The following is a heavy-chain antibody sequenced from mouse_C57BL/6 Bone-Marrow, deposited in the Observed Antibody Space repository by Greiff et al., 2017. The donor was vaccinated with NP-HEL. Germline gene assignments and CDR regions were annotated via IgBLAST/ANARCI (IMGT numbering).Heavy chain of an antibody. Sequence: QVQLQQPGAELVKPGASVKMSCKASGYTFTSYWITWVKQRPGQGLEWIGDIYPGSGSTNYNEKFKSKATLTVDTSSSTAYMQLSSLTSEDSEVYDCERWGRERDYYFEDWGKGTTLTVST. D-gene: IGHD6-1*01. CDR3: ERWGRERDYYFED. CDR1: GYTFTSYW. V-gene: IGHV1-55*01. J-gene: IGHJ2*01. CDR2: IYPGSGST.